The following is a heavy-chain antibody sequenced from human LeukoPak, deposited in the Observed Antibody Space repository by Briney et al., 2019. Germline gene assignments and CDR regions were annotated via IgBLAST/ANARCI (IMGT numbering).Heavy chain of an antibody. Sequence: SVKVSCKASGGTFSSYAISWVRQAPGQGLEWMGGIIPIFGTANYAQKFQGRVTITADKSTSTAYMELSSLRSEDTAVYYCARERTPPPAVILLGWFDPWGQGTLVTVSS. CDR3: ARERTPPPAVILLGWFDP. V-gene: IGHV1-69*06. D-gene: IGHD3-9*01. CDR1: GGTFSSYA. J-gene: IGHJ5*02. CDR2: IIPIFGTA.